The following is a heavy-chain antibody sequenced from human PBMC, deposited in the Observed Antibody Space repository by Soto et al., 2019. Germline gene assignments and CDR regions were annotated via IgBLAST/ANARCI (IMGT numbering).Heavy chain of an antibody. CDR2: INVDGRKT. V-gene: IGHV3-74*01. D-gene: IGHD1-26*01. Sequence: EVQLVESGGGLVQPGGSLRLSCAASGFPFSTYWMHWVRQAPGKGLVWVSRINVDGRKTSYADSVEGRFTISRDNAKNTLYLQMNSLRTEVTAVYYCARVGVGAYYFDNWGQGALVTVSS. CDR3: ARVGVGAYYFDN. CDR1: GFPFSTYW. J-gene: IGHJ4*02.